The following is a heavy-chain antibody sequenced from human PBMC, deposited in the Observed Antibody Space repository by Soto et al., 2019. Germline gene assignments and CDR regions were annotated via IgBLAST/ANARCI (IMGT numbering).Heavy chain of an antibody. D-gene: IGHD1-26*01. V-gene: IGHV1-2*02. CDR2: INPNSGGT. CDR3: ARGGSGSYGKINWFDP. CDR1: GYTFTGYY. J-gene: IGHJ5*02. Sequence: QVQLVQSGAEVKKPGASVKVSCKASGYTFTGYYMHWVRQAPGQGLEWMGWINPNSGGTNYAQKFPSSVTMTRNTPTSTAYMELSRLRSDDTAVYYCARGGSGSYGKINWFDPWGQGTLVTVSS.